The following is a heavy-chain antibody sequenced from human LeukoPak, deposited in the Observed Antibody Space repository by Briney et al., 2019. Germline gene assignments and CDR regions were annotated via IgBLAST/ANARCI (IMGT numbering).Heavy chain of an antibody. CDR2: ISPSYGNI. D-gene: IGHD1-1*01. Sequence: ASVKVSCKASGYTFTSYDIHWVRQAPGRGLEWLGMISPSYGNIDNAQNFRGRVTVTSDTSTNTGYMELRRLRCDDTAVYYCARESPRQCYFDDWGQGTLVTVSS. V-gene: IGHV1-46*01. CDR1: GYTFTSYD. J-gene: IGHJ4*02. CDR3: ARESPRQCYFDD.